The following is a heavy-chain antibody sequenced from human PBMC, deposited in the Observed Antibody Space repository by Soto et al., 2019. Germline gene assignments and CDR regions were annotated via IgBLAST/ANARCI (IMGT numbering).Heavy chain of an antibody. Sequence: QVQLVQSGAEVKKPGSSVKVSCKASGATFSGYAINWVRQAPGQGLEWLGRIVPIFDTLNYAERFQGRVAITADESTTTVYMELTNLTHEDTAVYYCVVMGNVAVSNPRSFDYWGQGTQVTVSS. CDR3: VVMGNVAVSNPRSFDY. J-gene: IGHJ4*02. D-gene: IGHD6-19*01. CDR1: GATFSGYA. CDR2: IVPIFDTL. V-gene: IGHV1-69*18.